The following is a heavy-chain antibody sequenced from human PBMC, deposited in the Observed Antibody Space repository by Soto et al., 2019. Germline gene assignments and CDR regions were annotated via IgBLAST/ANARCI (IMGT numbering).Heavy chain of an antibody. Sequence: ASVKVSCKASGYTFTSYDINWVRQATGQGLEWMGWMNPNSGNTGYAQKFQGRVTITRNTSMSTAYMELSSLRSEDTAVYYCARVVVVAATTWFDPWGQGTLVTVSS. V-gene: IGHV1-8*01. CDR3: ARVVVVAATTWFDP. D-gene: IGHD2-15*01. J-gene: IGHJ5*02. CDR2: MNPNSGNT. CDR1: GYTFTSYD.